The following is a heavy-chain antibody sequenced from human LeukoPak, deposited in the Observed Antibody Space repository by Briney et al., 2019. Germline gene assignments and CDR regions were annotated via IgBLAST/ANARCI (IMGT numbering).Heavy chain of an antibody. Sequence: ASVKVSCKASGYTFTSYGISWVRQAPGQGLEWMGWISAYNGNTNYAQKLQGRVTMTTDTSTSTAYMELRSLRSDDTAVYYCARDLPLVLIVVVTNAFDIWGQGTMVTVSS. CDR3: ARDLPLVLIVVVTNAFDI. CDR2: ISAYNGNT. D-gene: IGHD3-22*01. CDR1: GYTFTSYG. V-gene: IGHV1-18*01. J-gene: IGHJ3*02.